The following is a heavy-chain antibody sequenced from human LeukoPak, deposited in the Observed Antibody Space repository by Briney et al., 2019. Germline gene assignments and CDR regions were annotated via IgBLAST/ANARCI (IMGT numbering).Heavy chain of an antibody. CDR2: IYYSGGT. V-gene: IGHV4-59*12. J-gene: IGHJ4*02. CDR3: ARLTTIFWN. Sequence: SETLSLTCTVSGGSISNYYWSWIRQPPGKGLEWIGYIYYSGGTNYNPSLKSRVTISVDTSKNQFSLKLSSVTAADTAVYYCARLTTIFWNWGQGTLVTVSS. CDR1: GGSISNYY. D-gene: IGHD3-9*01.